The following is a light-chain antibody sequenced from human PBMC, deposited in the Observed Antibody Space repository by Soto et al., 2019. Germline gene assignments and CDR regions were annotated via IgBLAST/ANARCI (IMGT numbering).Light chain of an antibody. CDR2: GAS. J-gene: IGKJ1*01. Sequence: EIVLTHSPGTLSLSPGERATLSCRASQSVSNRYLAWYQQKPGQAPRLLIYGASSRATGIPDRFSGSGSGTDFTLTISRLEPEDFAVYYCQQYGSSSWTFGQGTKVDI. CDR3: QQYGSSSWT. V-gene: IGKV3-20*01. CDR1: QSVSNRY.